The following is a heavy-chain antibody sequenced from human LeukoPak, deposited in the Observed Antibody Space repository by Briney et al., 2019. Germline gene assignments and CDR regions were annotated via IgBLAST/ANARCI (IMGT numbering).Heavy chain of an antibody. CDR3: VRGGNYGSFDY. J-gene: IGHJ4*02. V-gene: IGHV3-7*01. CDR2: IKQDGNDK. Sequence: PGGSLRLSCAASGFRLSNYWMSWVRQAPGEGLEWVANIKQDGNDKWYVDSVKGRFTISRDNAKNSLFLQMNSLRAEDTAVYYCVRGGNYGSFDYWGQGALVIVSS. D-gene: IGHD1-7*01. CDR1: GFRLSNYW.